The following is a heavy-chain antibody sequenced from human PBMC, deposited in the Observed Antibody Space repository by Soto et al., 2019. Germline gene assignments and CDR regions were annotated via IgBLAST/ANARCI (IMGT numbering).Heavy chain of an antibody. V-gene: IGHV3-30-3*01. CDR1: GFTFSSYA. Sequence: GGSLRLSCAASGFTFSSYAMHWVRQAPGKGLEWVAVISYDGSNKYYADSVKGRFTISRDNSKNTLYLQMNSLRAEDTAVYYCARGPSGQRYCSGDCYSVYWGQGTLVTVSS. CDR2: ISYDGSNK. CDR3: ARGPSGQRYCSGDCYSVY. J-gene: IGHJ4*02. D-gene: IGHD2-21*02.